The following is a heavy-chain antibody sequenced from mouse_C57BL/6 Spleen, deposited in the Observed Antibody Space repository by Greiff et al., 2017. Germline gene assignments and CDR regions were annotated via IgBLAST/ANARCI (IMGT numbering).Heavy chain of an antibody. J-gene: IGHJ2*01. CDR3: TRCGYYGSSLFDY. V-gene: IGHV1-15*01. CDR1: GYTFTDYE. D-gene: IGHD1-1*01. CDR2: IAPETGGT. Sequence: QVHVKQSGAELVRPGASVTLSCKASGYTFTDYEMHWVKQTPVHGLEWIGAIAPETGGTAYNPKFKGKAILTADKSSSTAYMELRSLPSEDSAVYYCTRCGYYGSSLFDYWGQGTTLTVSS.